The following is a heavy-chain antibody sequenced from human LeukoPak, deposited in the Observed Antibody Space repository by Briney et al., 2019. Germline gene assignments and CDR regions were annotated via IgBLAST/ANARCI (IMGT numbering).Heavy chain of an antibody. Sequence: ASVKVSCKASGYTFTGYYMHWVRQAPGQGLEWMGWINPNSGGTNYAQKFQGRVTMTRDTSISTAYMELSRLRSDDTAVYYCAITMVRGMINYFDYWGRGTLVTVSS. CDR1: GYTFTGYY. J-gene: IGHJ4*02. V-gene: IGHV1-2*02. CDR2: INPNSGGT. D-gene: IGHD3-10*01. CDR3: AITMVRGMINYFDY.